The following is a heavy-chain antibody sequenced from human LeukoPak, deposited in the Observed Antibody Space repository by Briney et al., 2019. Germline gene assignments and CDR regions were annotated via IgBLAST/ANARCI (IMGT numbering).Heavy chain of an antibody. V-gene: IGHV1-18*01. CDR3: ARGEVLGYDLTAFDI. Sequence: APLKVSCKASGYTFTRYGISWVRQAPGQRLEWMGWISAYNGNTNYAQKLQGRVTMTTDTSTSTAYMELRSLRSDDTAVYYCARGEVLGYDLTAFDIWGQGTMVTVSS. CDR1: GYTFTRYG. J-gene: IGHJ3*02. D-gene: IGHD3-16*01. CDR2: ISAYNGNT.